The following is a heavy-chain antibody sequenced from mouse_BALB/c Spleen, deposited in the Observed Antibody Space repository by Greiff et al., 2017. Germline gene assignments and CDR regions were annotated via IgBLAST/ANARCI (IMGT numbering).Heavy chain of an antibody. CDR1: GFTFSSYA. Sequence: EVMLVESGGGLVKPGGSLKLSCAASGFTFSSYAMSWVRQTPEKRLEWVASISSGGSTYYPDSVKGRFTISRDNARNILYLQMSSLRSEDTAMYYCARVYYYGSRDFDYWGQGTTLTVSS. CDR2: ISSGGST. D-gene: IGHD1-1*01. V-gene: IGHV5-6-5*01. CDR3: ARVYYYGSRDFDY. J-gene: IGHJ2*01.